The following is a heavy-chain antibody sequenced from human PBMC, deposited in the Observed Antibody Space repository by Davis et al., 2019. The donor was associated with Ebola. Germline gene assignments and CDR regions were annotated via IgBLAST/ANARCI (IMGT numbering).Heavy chain of an antibody. V-gene: IGHV3-21*05. D-gene: IGHD5-18*01. CDR2: ISSSSSYT. Sequence: GESLKISCAASGFTFSSYSMNWVRQAPGKGLEWVTYISSSSSYTNYADSVKGRFTISRDNSKNTLYLQMNSLRAEDTAVYYCASAQLAFDIWGQGTMVTVSS. CDR1: GFTFSSYS. CDR3: ASAQLAFDI. J-gene: IGHJ3*02.